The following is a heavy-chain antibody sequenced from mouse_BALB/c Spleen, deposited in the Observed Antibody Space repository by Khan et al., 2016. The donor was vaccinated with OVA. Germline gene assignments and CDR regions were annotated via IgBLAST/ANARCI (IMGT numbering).Heavy chain of an antibody. CDR3: ARAYYANYREAMDY. Sequence: QVRLQQSGPGLVAPSQSLSITCTVSGFSLTGYGVNWVRQPPGKGLEWLGMIWGDGSTDYNSGIKSRLSITKDNSKSQVFLKMNSLQTDDTARYYWARAYYANYREAMDYWGQGNSVTVSS. CDR1: GFSLTGYG. V-gene: IGHV2-6-7*01. CDR2: IWGDGST. D-gene: IGHD2-10*01. J-gene: IGHJ4*01.